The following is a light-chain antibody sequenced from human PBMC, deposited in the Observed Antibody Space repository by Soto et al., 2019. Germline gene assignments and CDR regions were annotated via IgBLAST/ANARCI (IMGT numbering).Light chain of an antibody. J-gene: IGLJ1*01. CDR1: SSDIGAYDY. V-gene: IGLV2-14*01. CDR2: EVN. Sequence: QSGLTQPASLSGSPGQSITISCTGTSSDIGAYDYVSWFQQHPGKAPKLMISEVNNRPSGVSNRFSGSKSGNTAYLTISGLQVEDEAEYFCFSSTTSSTHVFGTGKKVIV. CDR3: FSSTTSSTHV.